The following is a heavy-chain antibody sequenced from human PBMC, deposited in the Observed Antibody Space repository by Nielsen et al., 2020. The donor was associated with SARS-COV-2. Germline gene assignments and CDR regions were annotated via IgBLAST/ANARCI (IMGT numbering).Heavy chain of an antibody. V-gene: IGHV3-23*01. CDR3: ARKSGGDFYLDT. Sequence: GALRLSCVASGFRFGDYGLAWVRQAPGKGLEWVSGISSSGGTIYYADSVKGRFTIPRDISRNTLNLQLDSLRVEDTAIYYCARKSGGDFYLDTWGQGTMVTVSS. J-gene: IGHJ4*02. CDR2: ISSSGGTI. CDR1: GFRFGDYG. D-gene: IGHD2-21*02.